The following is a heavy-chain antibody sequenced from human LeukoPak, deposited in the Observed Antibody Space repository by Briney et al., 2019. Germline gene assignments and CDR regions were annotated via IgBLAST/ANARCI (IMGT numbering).Heavy chain of an antibody. V-gene: IGHV3-11*04. CDR2: ISSSGSTI. J-gene: IGHJ5*02. CDR1: GFTFSDYY. D-gene: IGHD2-2*01. CDR3: AGGRLGYCSSTSWLVGFDP. Sequence: GGSLRLSCAASGFTFSDYYMSWIRQAPGKGLEWVSYISSSGSTIYYADSVKGRFTISRDSAKNSLYLQMNSLRAEDTAVYYCAGGRLGYCSSTSWLVGFDPWGQGTLVTVSS.